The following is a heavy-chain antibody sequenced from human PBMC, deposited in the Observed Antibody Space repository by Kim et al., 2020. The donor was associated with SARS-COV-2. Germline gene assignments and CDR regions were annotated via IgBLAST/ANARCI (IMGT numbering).Heavy chain of an antibody. V-gene: IGHV3-30*07. CDR3: ARDEGDYYDSSGYDGMDV. J-gene: IGHJ6*02. Sequence: VKGRFTISRENSKNMLYLQMNSLRADDTAVYYCARDEGDYYDSSGYDGMDVWGQGTTVTVSS. D-gene: IGHD3-22*01.